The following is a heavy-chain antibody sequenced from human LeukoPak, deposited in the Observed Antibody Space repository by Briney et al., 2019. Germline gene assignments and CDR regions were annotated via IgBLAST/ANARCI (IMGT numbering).Heavy chain of an antibody. V-gene: IGHV1-8*01. D-gene: IGHD6-13*01. J-gene: IGHJ4*02. Sequence: ASVKVSCKASGYTFTNYDINWFRQASGQGRKWMGWMNPTSGDTGTAQKFQGRVTMTSNTSISTAYMELSSLRSEDTAVYYWARGVRREQQPLSAFDYWGQGAPVTVSS. CDR2: MNPTSGDT. CDR1: GYTFTNYD. CDR3: ARGVRREQQPLSAFDY.